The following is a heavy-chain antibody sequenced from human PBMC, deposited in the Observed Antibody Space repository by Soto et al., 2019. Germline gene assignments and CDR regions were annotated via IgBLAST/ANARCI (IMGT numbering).Heavy chain of an antibody. D-gene: IGHD2-2*01. CDR2: INAGNSNT. J-gene: IGHJ6*03. CDR3: SRTSSYYYYYMDV. CDR1: GYTFTRYA. V-gene: IGHV1-3*01. Sequence: ASVKVYCKASGYTFTRYAMHWVRQAPGQRLEWMGWINAGNSNTKYSQKFQGRVTITRDTSASTAYMELSSLRSEDTAVYYCSRTSSYYYYYMDVWGKGTTVTVSS.